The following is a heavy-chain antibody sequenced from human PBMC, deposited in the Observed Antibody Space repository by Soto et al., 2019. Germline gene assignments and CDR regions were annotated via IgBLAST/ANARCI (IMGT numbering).Heavy chain of an antibody. J-gene: IGHJ6*02. Sequence: QVQLVQSGAEVKKPGASVKVSCKASGYTFTSYGISWVRQAPGQGLEWMGWISAYNGNTNYAQKLQGRVTMTTDTATSTANMELRSLRTADTAVYYCARDWGHYDFWSGFGGLCGCGMDVWGQGTTVTVSS. CDR3: ARDWGHYDFWSGFGGLCGCGMDV. D-gene: IGHD3-3*01. CDR2: ISAYNGNT. CDR1: GYTFTSYG. V-gene: IGHV1-18*04.